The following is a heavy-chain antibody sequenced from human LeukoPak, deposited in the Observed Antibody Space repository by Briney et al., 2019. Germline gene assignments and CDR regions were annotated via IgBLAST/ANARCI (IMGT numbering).Heavy chain of an antibody. V-gene: IGHV4-61*02. D-gene: IGHD5-18*01. J-gene: IGHJ5*02. Sequence: SQTLSLTCTVSGGSISSGSYYWSWIRQPAGKGLEWIGRIYTSGSTNYNPSLKSRVTISVDTSKNQFSLKRSSVTAADTAVNYCARDRRYSYGTGFDPWGQGTLVTVSS. CDR3: ARDRRYSYGTGFDP. CDR1: GGSISSGSYY. CDR2: IYTSGST.